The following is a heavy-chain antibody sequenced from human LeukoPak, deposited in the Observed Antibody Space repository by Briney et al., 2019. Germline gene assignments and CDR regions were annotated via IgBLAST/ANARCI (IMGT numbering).Heavy chain of an antibody. CDR2: IYYSGST. Sequence: SVTLSLTCTVSGGSISSYYWSWLRQPPGKGLEGIGYIYYSGSTNYNPSLKSRVTISVATSKNQFSLKLSSVTAADTAVYYCASVIYDFWGGYFWFDRWGQGTLVTVSS. D-gene: IGHD3-3*01. J-gene: IGHJ5*02. CDR3: ASVIYDFWGGYFWFDR. CDR1: GGSISSYY. V-gene: IGHV4-59*01.